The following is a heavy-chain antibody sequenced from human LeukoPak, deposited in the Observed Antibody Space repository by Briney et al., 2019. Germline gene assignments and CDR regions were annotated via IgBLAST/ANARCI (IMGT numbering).Heavy chain of an antibody. Sequence: ASVKVSCKASGYTFTSYYMHWVRQAPGQGLEWMGIINPSGGSTSYAQKFQGRVTMTRDTSTGTVYMELSSLRSEDTAVYYCARERGTTVVTASEYFQHWGQGTLVTVSS. CDR1: GYTFTSYY. CDR3: ARERGTTVVTASEYFQH. V-gene: IGHV1-46*01. CDR2: INPSGGST. J-gene: IGHJ1*01. D-gene: IGHD4-23*01.